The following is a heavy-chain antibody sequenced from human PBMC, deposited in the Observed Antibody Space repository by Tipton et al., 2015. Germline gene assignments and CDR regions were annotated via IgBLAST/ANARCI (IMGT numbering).Heavy chain of an antibody. J-gene: IGHJ4*02. D-gene: IGHD3-10*02. Sequence: QVQLVQSGAEVTKPGASVKVSCKASGHTFSSYYVHWVRQAPGQGLEWMGRINPSGGSTDYAQKFQGRVTMTRNTSISTTFMELSRPRSEGKAVYFFATEPPSVRGVIISPGGWGQGALVTVSS. CDR1: GHTFSSYY. V-gene: IGHV1-46*01. CDR2: INPSGGST. CDR3: ATEPPSVRGVIISPGG.